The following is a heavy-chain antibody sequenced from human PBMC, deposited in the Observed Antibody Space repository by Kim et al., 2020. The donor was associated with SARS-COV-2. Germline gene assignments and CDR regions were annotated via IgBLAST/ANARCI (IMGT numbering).Heavy chain of an antibody. CDR2: ISYDGSNK. V-gene: IGHV3-30*18. D-gene: IGHD6-6*01. J-gene: IGHJ4*01. CDR3: AKAEYSSSSPPHFDY. CDR1: GFTFSSYG. Sequence: GGSLRLSCAASGFTFSSYGMHWVRQAPGKGLEWVAVISYDGSNKYYADSVKGRFTISRDNSKNTLYLQMNSLRAEDTAVYYCAKAEYSSSSPPHFDYWG.